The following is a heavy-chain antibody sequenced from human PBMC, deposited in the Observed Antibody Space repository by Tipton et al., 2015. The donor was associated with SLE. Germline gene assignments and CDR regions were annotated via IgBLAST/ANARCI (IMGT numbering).Heavy chain of an antibody. V-gene: IGHV3-11*04. Sequence: SLRLSCAASGFIFGDYYMSWIRQAPGKGLEWVSYISSSGSTIYYADSVKGRFTISRDNAKNSLFLQMNSLRAEDTAVYFCARDRLACFDYWGQGTLVTVSS. CDR1: GFIFGDYY. J-gene: IGHJ4*02. D-gene: IGHD6-19*01. CDR2: ISSSGSTI. CDR3: ARDRLACFDY.